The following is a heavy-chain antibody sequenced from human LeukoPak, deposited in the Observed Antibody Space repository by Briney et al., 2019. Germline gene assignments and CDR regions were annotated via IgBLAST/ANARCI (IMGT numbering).Heavy chain of an antibody. Sequence: SVKVSCKASGGTFSSYAISWVRQAPGQGLEWMGGIIPIFGTANYAQKLQGRVTITADESTSTAYMELSSLRSEDTAVYYCAGSNLGYCSSTSCYSGNYWGQGTLVTVSS. CDR3: AGSNLGYCSSTSCYSGNY. CDR1: GGTFSSYA. D-gene: IGHD2-2*02. CDR2: IIPIFGTA. J-gene: IGHJ4*02. V-gene: IGHV1-69*13.